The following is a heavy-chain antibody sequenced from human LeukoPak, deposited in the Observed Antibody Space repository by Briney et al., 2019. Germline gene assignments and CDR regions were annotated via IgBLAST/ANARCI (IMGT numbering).Heavy chain of an antibody. CDR3: ARDLYYASSGGALHI. V-gene: IGHV1-2*02. Sequence: ASVKVSCKASGYTFTGYYMHWVRQAPGQGLEWMGWINPNSGGTNYAQKFQGRVTMTTDTSTSTVYMELRSLRSEDTAIYYCARDLYYASSGGALHIWGQGTLFTVSS. CDR1: GYTFTGYY. J-gene: IGHJ3*02. CDR2: INPNSGGT. D-gene: IGHD3-22*01.